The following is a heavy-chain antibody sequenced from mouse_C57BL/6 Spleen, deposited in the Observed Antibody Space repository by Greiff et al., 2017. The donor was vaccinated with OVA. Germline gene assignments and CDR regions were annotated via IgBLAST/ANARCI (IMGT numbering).Heavy chain of an antibody. CDR1: GYTFTSYG. D-gene: IGHD2-2*01. Sequence: QVQLKESGAELARPGASVKLSCKASGYTFTSYGISWVKQRTGQGLEWIGEIYPRSGNTYYNEKFKGKATRTADKSSSTAYMELRSLTSEDAAVDVCGVRDYGYDNGMDYWGQGTLVTVS. CDR3: GVRDYGYDNGMDY. J-gene: IGHJ4*01. V-gene: IGHV1-81*01. CDR2: IYPRSGNT.